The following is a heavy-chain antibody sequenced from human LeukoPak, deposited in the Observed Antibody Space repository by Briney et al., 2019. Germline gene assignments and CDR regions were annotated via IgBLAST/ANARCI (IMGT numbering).Heavy chain of an antibody. Sequence: GSLRLSCPASGFTFSSYAMSWVRQAPGKGLEWVSAISGSGGSTYYADSVKGRFTISRDNSKNTLYLQMNSLRAEDTAVYYCASSLYSSGWSLNSGAFDIWGQGTMVTVSS. V-gene: IGHV3-23*01. J-gene: IGHJ3*02. CDR2: ISGSGGST. CDR1: GFTFSSYA. CDR3: ASSLYSSGWSLNSGAFDI. D-gene: IGHD6-13*01.